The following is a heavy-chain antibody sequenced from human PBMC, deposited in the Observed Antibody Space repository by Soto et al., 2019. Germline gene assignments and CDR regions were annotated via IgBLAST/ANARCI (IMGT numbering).Heavy chain of an antibody. J-gene: IGHJ4*02. CDR3: ARDKITGLFDY. Sequence: SETLSLTCTVSGGSISNYYWSWIRQPPGKGLEWIGYIYFSGSTNYNPSLKSRVTISVDTSKNQFSLKLTSVTAADTAVYYCARDKITGLFDYWGQGTLVTVSS. V-gene: IGHV4-59*12. D-gene: IGHD2-8*02. CDR1: GGSISNYY. CDR2: IYFSGST.